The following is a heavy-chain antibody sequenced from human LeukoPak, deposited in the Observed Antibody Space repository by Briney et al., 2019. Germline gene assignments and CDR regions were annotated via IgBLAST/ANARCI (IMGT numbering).Heavy chain of an antibody. J-gene: IGHJ3*02. Sequence: SETLSLTCTVSGGSISSGGYYWSWIRQHPGKGLEWIGYIYYSGSTYYNPSLKSRVTISVDTSKNQFSLKLSSVTAADTAVYYCARVVAGIWSPGNAFDIWGQGTMVTVSS. CDR2: IYYSGST. D-gene: IGHD6-19*01. V-gene: IGHV4-31*03. CDR3: ARVVAGIWSPGNAFDI. CDR1: GGSISSGGYY.